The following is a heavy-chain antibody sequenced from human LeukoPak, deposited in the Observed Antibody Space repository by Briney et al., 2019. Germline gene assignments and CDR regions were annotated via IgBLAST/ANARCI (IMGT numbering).Heavy chain of an antibody. D-gene: IGHD3-10*01. CDR1: GFTFSGYA. Sequence: GGSLRLSCAASGFTFSGYAMHWVRQAPGKGLEWVAVISYDGSNKYYADSVKGRFTISRDNSKDTLYLQMNSLRAEDTAVYYCARDRGIWPDYWGQGTLVTVSS. J-gene: IGHJ4*02. CDR2: ISYDGSNK. CDR3: ARDRGIWPDY. V-gene: IGHV3-30*04.